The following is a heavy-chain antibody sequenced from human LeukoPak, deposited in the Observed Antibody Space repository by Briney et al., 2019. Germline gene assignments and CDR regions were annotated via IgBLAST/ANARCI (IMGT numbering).Heavy chain of an antibody. V-gene: IGHV3-48*04. CDR3: ASRYCSGGSCYVHFDY. CDR2: ISYSGSII. CDR1: GLTFSNSA. J-gene: IGHJ4*02. D-gene: IGHD2-15*01. Sequence: GGSLRLSCAASGLTFSNSALSWVRQAPGKGLEWVSYISYSGSIIYYADSVKGRFTISRDNAKNSLYLQMNSLRAEDTAVYYCASRYCSGGSCYVHFDYWGQGTLVTVSS.